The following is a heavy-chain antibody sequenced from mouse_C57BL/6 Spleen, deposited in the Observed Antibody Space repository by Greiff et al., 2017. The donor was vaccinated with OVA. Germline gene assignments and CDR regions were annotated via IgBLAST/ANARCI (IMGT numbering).Heavy chain of an antibody. D-gene: IGHD1-1*01. Sequence: QVQLKQPGAELVRPGTSVKLSCKASGYTFPSYWMPWVQQRPGQGLEWIGVIDPSDGCTNYTHNFEGQATLTVDTSSSTAYMQLSSLTSEDSAVYDGARRYYCGSHHYAMDYWGQGTSVTVSS. CDR3: ARRYYCGSHHYAMDY. CDR2: IDPSDGCT. V-gene: IGHV1-59*01. J-gene: IGHJ4*01. CDR1: GYTFPSYW.